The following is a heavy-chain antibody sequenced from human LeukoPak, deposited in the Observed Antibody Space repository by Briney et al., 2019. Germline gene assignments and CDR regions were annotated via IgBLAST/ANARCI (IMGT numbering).Heavy chain of an antibody. J-gene: IGHJ4*02. CDR2: IYYSGST. V-gene: IGHV4-39*07. Sequence: PSETLSLTCTVSGGSISSSSYYWGWIRQPPGKGLEWIGSIYYSGSTYYNPSLKSRVTISVDTSKNQFSLKLSSVTAADTAVYYCARGGYYYDSSGYYWDYWGQGTLVTVSS. D-gene: IGHD3-22*01. CDR3: ARGGYYYDSSGYYWDY. CDR1: GGSISSSSYY.